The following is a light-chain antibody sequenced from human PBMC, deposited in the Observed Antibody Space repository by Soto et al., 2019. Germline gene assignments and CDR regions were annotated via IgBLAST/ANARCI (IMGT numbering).Light chain of an antibody. Sequence: QSVLTQPASVSGSPGQSITISCTGTSSDVGGFNFVSWYQQHPDKAPKLMIYDVTNRPSGVSNRFSGSKSCNTASLTISGLQAEDEADYYCSSYTSISTYVFGTGTKVTVL. CDR3: SSYTSISTYV. CDR2: DVT. CDR1: SSDVGGFNF. J-gene: IGLJ1*01. V-gene: IGLV2-14*01.